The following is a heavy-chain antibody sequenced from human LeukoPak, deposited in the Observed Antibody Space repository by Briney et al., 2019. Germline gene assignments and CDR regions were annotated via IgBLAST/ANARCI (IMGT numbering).Heavy chain of an antibody. J-gene: IGHJ5*02. CDR3: ARGLISVAGTQRWFDP. CDR1: GGSISSGSYY. V-gene: IGHV4-39*07. Sequence: PSETLSLTCTVSGGSISSGSYYWSWIRQPPGKGLEWIGEINHSGSTNYNPSLKSRVTISVDTSKNQFSLKLSSVTAADTAVYYCARGLISVAGTQRWFDPWGQGTLVTVSS. D-gene: IGHD6-19*01. CDR2: INHSGST.